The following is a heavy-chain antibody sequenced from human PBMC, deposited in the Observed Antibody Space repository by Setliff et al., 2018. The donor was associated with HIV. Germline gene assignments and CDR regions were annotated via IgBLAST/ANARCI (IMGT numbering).Heavy chain of an antibody. D-gene: IGHD4-17*01. V-gene: IGHV4-4*09. CDR2: IYISGRT. Sequence: SETLSLTCTVSGGSISSYYWSWIRQPPGKGLEWIGYIYISGRTSYNPSLKSRVTISVDTSKNQFSLKLSSVTAADTAIYYCSRSPKGRYGDYVYAFDIWGQGTMVTVSS. J-gene: IGHJ3*02. CDR3: SRSPKGRYGDYVYAFDI. CDR1: GGSISSYY.